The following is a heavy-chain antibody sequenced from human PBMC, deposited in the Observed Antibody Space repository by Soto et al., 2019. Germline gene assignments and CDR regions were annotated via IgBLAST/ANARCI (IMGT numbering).Heavy chain of an antibody. CDR2: IYYSGST. J-gene: IGHJ2*01. V-gene: IGHV4-59*11. Sequence: QVQLQESGPGLVKPSETLSLTCTVSGGSISSHYWSWIRQPPGKGLEWIGYIYYSGSTNYNPSLRSRVTISVDTSKRQFSLKLSSVTAADTAVYYCARGWGGYFDLWGRGTLVTVSS. CDR1: GGSISSHY. D-gene: IGHD1-26*01. CDR3: ARGWGGYFDL.